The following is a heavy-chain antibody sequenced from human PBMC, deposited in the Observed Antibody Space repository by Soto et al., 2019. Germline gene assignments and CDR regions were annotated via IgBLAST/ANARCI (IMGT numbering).Heavy chain of an antibody. CDR3: XXXRCGGDCLQSYSSHYYYGMDV. V-gene: IGHV2-5*02. CDR2: IYWDNDK. D-gene: IGHD2-21*02. Sequence: QITLKESGPTLVKPTQTLTLTCTFSGFSLNTGGVGVGWIRQPPGEALEWLALIYWDNDKRYSPSLESRLTITKDTSKNQVVLTXTNXXPVDTATXXXXXXRCGGDCLQSYSSHYYYGMDVWGQGTTVTVSS. CDR1: GFSLNTGGVG. J-gene: IGHJ6*02.